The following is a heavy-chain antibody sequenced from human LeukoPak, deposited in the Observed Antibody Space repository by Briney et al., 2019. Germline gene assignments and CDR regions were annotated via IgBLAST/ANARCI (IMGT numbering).Heavy chain of an antibody. D-gene: IGHD3-3*01. CDR2: IYYSGST. CDR1: GGSISSYY. J-gene: IGHJ3*02. V-gene: IGHV4-59*01. Sequence: SETLSLTCTVSGGSISSYYWSWIRQPPGKGLEWIGYIYYSGSTNYNPSLKSRVTISVDTSKNQFSLKLSSVTAADTAVYYCARGRAYYDFWSGYISRDAFDIWGQGTMVTVSS. CDR3: ARGRAYYDFWSGYISRDAFDI.